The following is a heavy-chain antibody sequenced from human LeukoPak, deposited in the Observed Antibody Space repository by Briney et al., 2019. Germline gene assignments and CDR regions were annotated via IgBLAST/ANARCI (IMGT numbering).Heavy chain of an antibody. CDR3: ARAEGGSSGWYYGYYYYYGMDV. J-gene: IGHJ6*02. CDR2: ISYDGSNK. D-gene: IGHD6-19*01. CDR1: GFTFSSYV. Sequence: GRSLRLSCAASGFTFSSYVMHWVRQAPGKGLEWVAVISYDGSNKYYADSVKGRFTISRDNAKNSLYLQMNSLRAEDTAVYYCARAEGGSSGWYYGYYYYYGMDVWGQGTTVTVSS. V-gene: IGHV3-30-3*01.